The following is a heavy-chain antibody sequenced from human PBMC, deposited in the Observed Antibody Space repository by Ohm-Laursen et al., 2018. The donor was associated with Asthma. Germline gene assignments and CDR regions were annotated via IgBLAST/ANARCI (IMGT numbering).Heavy chain of an antibody. V-gene: IGHV4-30-4*01. CDR1: GGSISSGDYY. D-gene: IGHD2-2*01. CDR3: ARVRIYCNSTSCYLSYFDY. J-gene: IGHJ4*02. CDR2: IYYSGST. Sequence: SQTLSLTCTVSGGSISSGDYYWSWIRQPPGKGLEWIGYIYYSGSTYYNPSLKSRVTISVDTSKNQFSLKLSSVTAADTAVYYCARVRIYCNSTSCYLSYFDYWGQGTLVTVSS.